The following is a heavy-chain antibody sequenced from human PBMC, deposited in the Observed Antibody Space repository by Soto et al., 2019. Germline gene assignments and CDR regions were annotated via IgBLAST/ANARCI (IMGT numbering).Heavy chain of an antibody. CDR2: ISAYNGNT. CDR3: ARDRYYPYYYDSSGYYPFDY. Sequence: ASVKVSCKASGYTFTSYGISWVRQAPGQGLEWMGWISAYNGNTNYAQKLQGRVTMTTDTSTSTAYMELRSLRSDDTAVYYCARDRYYPYYYDSSGYYPFDYWGQGTLVTVSS. J-gene: IGHJ4*02. D-gene: IGHD3-22*01. V-gene: IGHV1-18*01. CDR1: GYTFTSYG.